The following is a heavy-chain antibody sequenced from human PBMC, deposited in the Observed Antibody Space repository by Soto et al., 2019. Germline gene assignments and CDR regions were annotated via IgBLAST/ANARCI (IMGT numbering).Heavy chain of an antibody. CDR2: IYNNGST. Sequence: NPXETLAPSCPVSGVSISTYYWHWIRQPPGKGLEWIGYIYNNGSTNYIPSLKSRVTISLDRSKKQFSLTLNSVTSADTDVYYCARGLGSSGWYALWYWGQGALVTVYS. CDR1: GVSISTYY. J-gene: IGHJ4*02. CDR3: ARGLGSSGWYALWY. D-gene: IGHD6-19*01. V-gene: IGHV4-59*01.